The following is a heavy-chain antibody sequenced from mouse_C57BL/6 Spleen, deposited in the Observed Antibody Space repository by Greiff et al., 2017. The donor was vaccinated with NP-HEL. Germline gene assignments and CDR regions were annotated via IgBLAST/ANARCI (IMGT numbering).Heavy chain of an antibody. CDR2: IDPEDGET. CDR3: ARTLVATDFDD. D-gene: IGHD1-1*01. V-gene: IGHV14-2*01. Sequence: EVQLQQSGAELVKPGASVKLSCTASGFNITDYYMHWVKQRPEQGLEWIGRIDPEDGETKYAPNFQGKATLTADTSSNTAYLQRSSLTPEDSAVFCGARTLVATDFDDWGKGTTLTVSS. CDR1: GFNITDYY. J-gene: IGHJ2*01.